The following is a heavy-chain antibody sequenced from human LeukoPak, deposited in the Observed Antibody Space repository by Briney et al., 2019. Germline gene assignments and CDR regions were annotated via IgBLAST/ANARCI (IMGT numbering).Heavy chain of an antibody. CDR1: GYTFTGYY. Sequence: ASVKVSCKASGYTFTGYYMHWVRQAPGQGLEWMGWINPNSGGTNYAQKFQGRVTMTRDTSINTAYMELSRLRSDDTAVYYCARDHYYDSSGYYYYMDVWGKGTTVTVSS. V-gene: IGHV1-2*02. J-gene: IGHJ6*03. CDR2: INPNSGGT. CDR3: ARDHYYDSSGYYYYMDV. D-gene: IGHD3-22*01.